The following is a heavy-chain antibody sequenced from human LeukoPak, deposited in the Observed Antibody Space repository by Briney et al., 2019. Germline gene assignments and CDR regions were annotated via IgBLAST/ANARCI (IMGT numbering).Heavy chain of an antibody. CDR1: GYTFSSYA. Sequence: ASVKVSCKASGYTFSSYAMNWVRRVPGQGLEWMGWINTNTGNPTYAQAFTGRFVFSLDTSVSTAYLQISSLKAEDTAVYYCARGDVALSSLLNYWGQGTLVTVSS. CDR3: ARGDVALSSLLNY. D-gene: IGHD2-15*01. CDR2: INTNTGNP. V-gene: IGHV7-4-1*02. J-gene: IGHJ4*02.